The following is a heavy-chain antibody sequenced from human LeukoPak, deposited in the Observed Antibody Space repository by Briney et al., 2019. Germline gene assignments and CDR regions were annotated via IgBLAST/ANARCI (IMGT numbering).Heavy chain of an antibody. CDR3: ASTGDQRGSGYYYGMDV. CDR1: GGSISSYY. Sequence: SETLSLTCTVSGGSISSYYWSWIRQPPGKGLEWIGYIYYSGSTNYNPSLKSRVTISVDTSKNQFSLKLSSVTAADTAVYYCASTGDQRGSGYYYGMDVWGQGTTVTVSS. CDR2: IYYSGST. D-gene: IGHD4-17*01. V-gene: IGHV4-59*01. J-gene: IGHJ6*02.